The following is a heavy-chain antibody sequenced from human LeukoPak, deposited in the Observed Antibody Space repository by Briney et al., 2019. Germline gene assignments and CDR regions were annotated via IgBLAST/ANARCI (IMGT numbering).Heavy chain of an antibody. CDR3: ARVGAYGGLDY. CDR1: GVSISSYY. CDR2: IYYSGST. Sequence: SETLSLTCTVSGVSISSYYWSWIRQPPGKGLEWIGYIYYSGSTNYNPSLKSRVTISIDTSKNQFSLKLSSVTAADTAVYYCARVGAYGGLDYWGQGTLVTVSS. J-gene: IGHJ4*02. V-gene: IGHV4-59*01. D-gene: IGHD4-23*01.